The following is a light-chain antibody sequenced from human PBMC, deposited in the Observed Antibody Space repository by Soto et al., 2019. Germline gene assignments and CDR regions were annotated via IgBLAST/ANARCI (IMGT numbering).Light chain of an antibody. J-gene: IGKJ1*01. CDR2: DAS. V-gene: IGKV3-11*01. Sequence: EIVLTHSRATLSLSPCERATLSFSASQSVSSYLAWYQQKPGQAPRLLIYDASNRATGIPARFSGSGSGTDFTLTISSLEPEDFAVYYCQQRGNRPPWTFGQGTKVDIK. CDR1: QSVSSY. CDR3: QQRGNRPPWT.